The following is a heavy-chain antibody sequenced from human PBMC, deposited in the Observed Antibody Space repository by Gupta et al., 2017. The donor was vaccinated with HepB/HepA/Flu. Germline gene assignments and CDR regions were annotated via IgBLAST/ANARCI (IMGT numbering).Heavy chain of an antibody. V-gene: IGHV3-74*01. CDR1: GFTFRNYW. D-gene: IGHD2-15*01. Sequence: EVQLVESGGGLVQPGGSLRLSCAASGFTFRNYWMYWVRQAPGKGLVWVSRIKSDGISRNYADSVKGRFTISRDNAENTLFLQMNSLRVEDTAVYYCVRGGRGGSGDYWGQGTLVTVSS. J-gene: IGHJ4*02. CDR2: IKSDGISR. CDR3: VRGGRGGSGDY.